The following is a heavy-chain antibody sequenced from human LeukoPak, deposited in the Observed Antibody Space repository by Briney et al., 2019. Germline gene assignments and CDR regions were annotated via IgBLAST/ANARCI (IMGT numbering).Heavy chain of an antibody. CDR3: ARVIITETSSAFDI. D-gene: IGHD1-7*01. CDR2: IYYSGST. Sequence: SETLSLTCTVSGGSISSSSYYWGWIRQPPGKGLEWIGSIYYSGSTYYNPSLKSRVTISVDTSKNQFSLKLSSVTAADTAVYYCARVIITETSSAFDIWGQGTMVTVSS. J-gene: IGHJ3*02. V-gene: IGHV4-39*01. CDR1: GGSISSSSYY.